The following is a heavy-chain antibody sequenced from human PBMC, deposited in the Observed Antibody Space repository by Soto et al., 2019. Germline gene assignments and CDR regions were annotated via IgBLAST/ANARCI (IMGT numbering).Heavy chain of an antibody. CDR3: ARGQWGAFDL. CDR2: IHSDGSST. D-gene: IGHD1-26*01. CDR1: GFTFSYYW. Sequence: DVQLVESGGGSVQPGGSLSLSCAATGFTFSYYWMHWVRQDPGKGLVWVSRIHSDGSSTTDADSVKGRFTISRDNAKNTLYLQMNSLRAEDTAVYYCARGQWGAFDLWGQGTMVTVAS. V-gene: IGHV3-74*01. J-gene: IGHJ3*01.